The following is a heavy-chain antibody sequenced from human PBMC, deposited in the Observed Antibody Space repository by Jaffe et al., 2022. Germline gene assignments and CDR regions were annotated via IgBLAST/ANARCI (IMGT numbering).Heavy chain of an antibody. Sequence: QVQLQESGPGLVKPSETLSLTCTVSGGSISSYYWSWIRQPPGKGLEWIGYIYYSGSTNYNPSLKSRVTISVDTSKNQFSLKLSSVTAADTAVYYCARDVPGHYDYVWGSYRDDAFDIWGQGTMVTVSS. V-gene: IGHV4-59*01. CDR2: IYYSGST. CDR1: GGSISSYY. CDR3: ARDVPGHYDYVWGSYRDDAFDI. D-gene: IGHD3-16*02. J-gene: IGHJ3*02.